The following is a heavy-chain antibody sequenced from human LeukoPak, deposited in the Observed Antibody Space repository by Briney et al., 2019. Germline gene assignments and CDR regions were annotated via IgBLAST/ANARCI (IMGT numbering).Heavy chain of an antibody. CDR2: ISAYNGNT. J-gene: IGHJ4*02. D-gene: IGHD3-9*01. CDR3: ARGPPKYYDILTGPYYFDY. Sequence: ASVKVSCKASGGTFSSYAISWVRQAPGQGLEWMGWISAYNGNTNYAQKLQGRVTMTTDTSTSTAYMELRSLRSDDTAVYYCARGPPKYYDILTGPYYFDYWGQGTLVTVSS. V-gene: IGHV1-18*01. CDR1: GGTFSSYA.